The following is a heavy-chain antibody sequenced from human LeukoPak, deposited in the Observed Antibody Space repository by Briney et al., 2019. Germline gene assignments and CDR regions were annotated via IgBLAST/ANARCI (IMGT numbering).Heavy chain of an antibody. J-gene: IGHJ4*02. CDR1: GFTFSNYA. D-gene: IGHD6-19*01. CDR2: ISSSSSYI. V-gene: IGHV3-21*01. CDR3: ARDKRRAGRFDY. Sequence: PGGSLRLSCAASGFTFSNYAMNWVRQAPGKGLEWVSSISSSSSYIYYADSVKGRFTISRDNAKNSLYLQMNSLRAEDTAVYYCARDKRRAGRFDYWGQGTLVTVSS.